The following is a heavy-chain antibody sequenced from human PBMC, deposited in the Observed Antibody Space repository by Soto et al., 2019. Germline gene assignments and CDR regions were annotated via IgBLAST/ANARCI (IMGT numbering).Heavy chain of an antibody. D-gene: IGHD3-16*01. CDR1: GFTFGSHW. CDR3: ERGLGEWGKPTVI. V-gene: IGHV3-74*01. J-gene: IGHJ3*02. CDR2: INSDGSST. Sequence: EVQLVESGGGLVQPGGSLRLSCAASGFTFGSHWMHWVRQAPGKGLVWVSRINSDGSSTTYADSVKGRFTISRDDAKSTLYLKMNSLGAEDTAVYYCERGLGEWGKPTVIWGQGPLVTVSS.